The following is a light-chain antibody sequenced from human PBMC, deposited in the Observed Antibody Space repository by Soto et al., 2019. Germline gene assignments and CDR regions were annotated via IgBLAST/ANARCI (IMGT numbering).Light chain of an antibody. J-gene: IGKJ1*01. Sequence: EILLTQSPATLSSFPGDRVTLSCRASQYINTRLAWYQHRPGQAPRLLIYQTSIRATGIPARLSGSGSGTDFTLPIRSLEPEDFAVYYCQQYGSSGTFGQGTKVDIK. V-gene: IGKV3D-11*03. CDR3: QQYGSSGT. CDR1: QYINTR. CDR2: QTS.